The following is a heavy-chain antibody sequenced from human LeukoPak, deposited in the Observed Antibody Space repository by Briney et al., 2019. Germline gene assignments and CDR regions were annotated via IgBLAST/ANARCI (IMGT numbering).Heavy chain of an antibody. V-gene: IGHV4-39*01. CDR2: IYYSGST. J-gene: IGHJ4*02. Sequence: SETLSLTCTVSGGSISGSNYYWGWIRQPPGKGLEWIGSIYYSGSTYYNPSLKSRVTIFVDTSKNQFSLKVRSVTAADTAVYYCARQNYFDSGSWDWGQGTLVTVSS. CDR3: ARQNYFDSGSWD. D-gene: IGHD3-10*01. CDR1: GGSISGSNYY.